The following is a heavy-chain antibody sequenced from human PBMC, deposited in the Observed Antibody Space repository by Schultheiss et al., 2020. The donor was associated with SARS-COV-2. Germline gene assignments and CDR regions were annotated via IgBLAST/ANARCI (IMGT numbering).Heavy chain of an antibody. V-gene: IGHV4-59*12. Sequence: SQTLSLTCTVSGGSISSYYWSWIRQPPGKGLEWIGYIYYSGSTNYNPSLKSRVTISVDTSKNQFSLKLSSVTAADTAVYYCARGRGVVPAALYFDYWGQGTLVTVSS. CDR1: GGSISSYY. CDR3: ARGRGVVPAALYFDY. D-gene: IGHD2-2*01. J-gene: IGHJ4*02. CDR2: IYYSGST.